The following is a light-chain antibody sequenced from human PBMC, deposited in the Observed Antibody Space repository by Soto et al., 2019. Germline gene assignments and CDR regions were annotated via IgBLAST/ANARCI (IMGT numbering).Light chain of an antibody. V-gene: IGKV3-15*01. Sequence: EIVMTQSPATLSVSPGERATLSCRASQSVSSNLAWYQQKPGQAPRLLIYGASTRATGIPARFSGSGSGTEFTLTISGLQSEDFAVYYCQKYNNWPPDFGQGTRLEIK. J-gene: IGKJ5*01. CDR3: QKYNNWPPD. CDR1: QSVSSN. CDR2: GAS.